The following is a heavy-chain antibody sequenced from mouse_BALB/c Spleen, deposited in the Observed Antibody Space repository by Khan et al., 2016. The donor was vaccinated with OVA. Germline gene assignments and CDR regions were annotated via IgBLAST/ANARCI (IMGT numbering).Heavy chain of an antibody. V-gene: IGHV3-2*02. CDR1: GYSITSDYA. CDR2: ISYGGST. CDR3: ARKNYYGYAMDY. J-gene: IGHJ4*01. D-gene: IGHD1-1*01. Sequence: VQLQQSGPGLVKPSQSLSLTCTVTGYSITSDYAWDWIRQFPGNKLEWMGYISYGGSTSYNPSLKSRISITRDTSKNQFFLPLNSVTTEDTATYYCARKNYYGYAMDYWGEGTSVTVSS.